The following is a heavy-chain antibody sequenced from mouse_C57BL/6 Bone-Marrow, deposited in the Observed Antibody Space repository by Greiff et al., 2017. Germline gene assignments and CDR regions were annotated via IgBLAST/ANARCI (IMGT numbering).Heavy chain of an antibody. V-gene: IGHV5-6*01. CDR1: GFTFSSYG. CDR2: ISSGGSYT. D-gene: IGHD1-1*01. J-gene: IGHJ4*01. CDR3: ARQGRITTVVALSDYAMDY. Sequence: EVKLVESGGDLVKPGGSLKLSCAASGFTFSSYGMSWVRQTPDKRLEWVATISSGGSYTYYPDSVKGRFTISKDNAKNNLYLQMSSLKSEDTAMYYCARQGRITTVVALSDYAMDYWGQGTSVTVSS.